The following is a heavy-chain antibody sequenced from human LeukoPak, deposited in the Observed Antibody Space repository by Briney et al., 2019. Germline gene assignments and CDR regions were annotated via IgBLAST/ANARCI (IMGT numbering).Heavy chain of an antibody. J-gene: IGHJ4*02. CDR3: ARDEESSPRSSSWYAYFDY. CDR1: GFTFSSYE. Sequence: GGSLRLSCAASGFTFSSYEMNWVRQAPGKGLEWVSYISSSGSTIYYADSVKGRFTISRDNAKNSLYLQMNSLRAEDTAVYYCARDEESSPRSSSWYAYFDYWGQGTLVTVSS. D-gene: IGHD6-13*01. V-gene: IGHV3-48*03. CDR2: ISSSGSTI.